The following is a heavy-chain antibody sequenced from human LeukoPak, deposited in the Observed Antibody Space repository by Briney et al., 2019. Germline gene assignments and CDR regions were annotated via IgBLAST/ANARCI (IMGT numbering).Heavy chain of an antibody. D-gene: IGHD6-19*01. CDR3: ARDRGSTGWYKFDY. J-gene: IGHJ4*02. CDR2: IKQDGSEK. CDR1: AFTSSSYW. Sequence: HAGGSLRLSCAASAFTSSSYWMSWVRQAPGKGLEWVANIKQDGSEKYYVDSVKGRFTISRDNAKNSLYLQMNSLRAEDTAVYYCARDRGSTGWYKFDYWGQGTLVTVSS. V-gene: IGHV3-7*01.